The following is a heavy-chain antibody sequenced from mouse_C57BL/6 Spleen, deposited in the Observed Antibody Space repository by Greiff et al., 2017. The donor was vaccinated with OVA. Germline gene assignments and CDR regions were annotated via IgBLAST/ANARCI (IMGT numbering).Heavy chain of an antibody. CDR1: GYTFTSYW. CDR3: ARSEYYGSSPWFAY. V-gene: IGHV1-50*01. CDR2: IDPSDSYT. Sequence: QVQLQQPGAELVKPGASVKLSCKASGYTFTSYWMQRVKQRPGQGLEWIGEIDPSDSYTNYNQKFKGKATLTVDTSSSTAYMQLSSLTSEDSAVYYCARSEYYGSSPWFAYWGQGTLVTVSA. D-gene: IGHD1-1*01. J-gene: IGHJ3*01.